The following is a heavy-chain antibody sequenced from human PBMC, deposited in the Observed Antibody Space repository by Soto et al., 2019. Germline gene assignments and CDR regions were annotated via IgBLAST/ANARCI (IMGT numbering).Heavy chain of an antibody. CDR2: IGGGSGST. Sequence: EVQLLESGGGFVQPGGSLRLSCAASGFTFTNYALSWVRQAPGKGLEWVSTIGGGSGSTSYADSVKVRFSISRENSKNTLYLQMSSLRAEDTALYYCATRMYSTSWYYFDPWGQGTLVTVSS. V-gene: IGHV3-23*01. D-gene: IGHD6-13*01. CDR3: ATRMYSTSWYYFDP. J-gene: IGHJ4*02. CDR1: GFTFTNYA.